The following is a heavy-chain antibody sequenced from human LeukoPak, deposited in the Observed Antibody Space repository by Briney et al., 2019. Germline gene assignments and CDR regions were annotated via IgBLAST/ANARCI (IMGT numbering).Heavy chain of an antibody. CDR2: ISGSGGST. J-gene: IGHJ4*02. D-gene: IGHD3-3*02. V-gene: IGHV3-23*01. Sequence: GGSLRLSCAASGFTFSSYAMSWVRQAPGKGLEWVSAISGSGGSTYYADSVKGRFTISRDNSKNTLYLQMNSLRAGDTAVYYCAKGLLPPLRARIYYFDYWGQGTLVTVSS. CDR3: AKGLLPPLRARIYYFDY. CDR1: GFTFSSYA.